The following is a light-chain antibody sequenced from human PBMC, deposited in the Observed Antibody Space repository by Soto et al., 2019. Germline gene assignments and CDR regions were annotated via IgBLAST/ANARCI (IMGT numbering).Light chain of an antibody. CDR1: STDVGGYNY. J-gene: IGLJ1*01. Sequence: QSALTQPASVSGSPGQSITISCAGSSTDVGGYNYVSWYQQHPGKAPKLRIYDVRNRPSGISYRFSGSKSDNTASLSISGLQPEDEADYYCSSYINTGTYVFGTGTKLTVL. CDR2: DVR. CDR3: SSYINTGTYV. V-gene: IGLV2-14*01.